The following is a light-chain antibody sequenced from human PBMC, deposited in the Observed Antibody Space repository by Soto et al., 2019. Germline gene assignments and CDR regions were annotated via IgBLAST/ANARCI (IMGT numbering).Light chain of an antibody. Sequence: SYELTQPPSVSAAPGQTARITCGGNNIGSKSVHWYQRKPGQAPVLVVYDDSDRPSGIPERFSGSNSGNTATLTISRVEAGDEAEYYCQVWKTSSDPYVFGTGTKVTVL. J-gene: IGLJ1*01. CDR1: NIGSKS. CDR2: DDS. V-gene: IGLV3-21*02. CDR3: QVWKTSSDPYV.